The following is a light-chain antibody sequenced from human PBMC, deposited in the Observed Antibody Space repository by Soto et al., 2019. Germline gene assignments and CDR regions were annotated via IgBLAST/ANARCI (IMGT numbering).Light chain of an antibody. CDR2: EVT. J-gene: IGLJ1*01. V-gene: IGLV2-14*01. CDR3: SSYTNINTRACV. CDR1: SGDIGSSNR. Sequence: QSALTQPASVSGSPGQSITISCTGTSGDIGSSNRVSWYQQHPGTAPKLIIYEVTDRPSGVSNRFSGSKSGNTASLTISGLQAEDEAEYYSSSYTNINTRACVFGTGTKVTVL.